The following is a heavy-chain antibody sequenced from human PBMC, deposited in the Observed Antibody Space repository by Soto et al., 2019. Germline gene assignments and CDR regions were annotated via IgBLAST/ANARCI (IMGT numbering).Heavy chain of an antibody. CDR1: GFTFSDEN. Sequence: GGSLRLSCSASGFTFSDENMSWVRQVPGKGLVWVSGISGGGSYIFYADSVQGRFSISRDNPKNSLFLEMNSLRVEDTAVYYCARDSDCHSTSCFFPPHVWGQGTTVTVSS. V-gene: IGHV3-21*06. CDR3: ARDSDCHSTSCFFPPHV. D-gene: IGHD2-2*01. J-gene: IGHJ6*02. CDR2: ISGGGSYI.